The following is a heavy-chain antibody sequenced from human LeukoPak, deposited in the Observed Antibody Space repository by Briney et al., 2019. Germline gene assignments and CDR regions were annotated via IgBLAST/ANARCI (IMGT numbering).Heavy chain of an antibody. V-gene: IGHV4-34*01. CDR3: ARTNLDYYYGMDV. J-gene: IGHJ6*02. CDR1: GGSFSGYY. CDR2: INHSGST. Sequence: SETLSLTCAVYGGSFSGYYWSWIRQPPGKGLEWIGEINHSGSTNYNPSLKSRVTISVDTSKNQFSLKLSSVTAADTAVYYCARTNLDYYYGMDVWGQGTTVTVSS. D-gene: IGHD4/OR15-4a*01.